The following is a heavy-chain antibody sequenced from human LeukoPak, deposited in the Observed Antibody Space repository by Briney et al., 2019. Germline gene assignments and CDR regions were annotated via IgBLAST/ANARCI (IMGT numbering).Heavy chain of an antibody. CDR2: ISSSSSYI. J-gene: IGHJ4*02. CDR1: GFTFSSYS. CDR3: ARGGPTSKGY. V-gene: IGHV3-21*01. D-gene: IGHD3-16*01. Sequence: GGLLRLSCAASGFTFSSYSMNWVRQAPGKGLEWVSSISSSSSYIYYADSEKGRFTISRDNAKNSLYLQMNSLRAEDTAVYYCARGGPTSKGYGGQGTLVTVSS.